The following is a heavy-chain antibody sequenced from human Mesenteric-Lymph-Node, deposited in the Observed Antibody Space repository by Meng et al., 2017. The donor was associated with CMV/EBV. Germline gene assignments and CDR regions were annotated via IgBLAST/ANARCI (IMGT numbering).Heavy chain of an antibody. V-gene: IGHV3-23*01. CDR2: ISGSGGST. CDR1: GFTFSGYA. Sequence: GESLKISCAASGFTFSGYAMSWVRQAPGKGLEWVSAISGSGGSTYYADSVKGRFTISRDNSKNTLYLQMNSLRAEDTAVYYCAKDASDGYEGSYFDYWGQGTLVTVSS. D-gene: IGHD3-3*01. CDR3: AKDASDGYEGSYFDY. J-gene: IGHJ4*02.